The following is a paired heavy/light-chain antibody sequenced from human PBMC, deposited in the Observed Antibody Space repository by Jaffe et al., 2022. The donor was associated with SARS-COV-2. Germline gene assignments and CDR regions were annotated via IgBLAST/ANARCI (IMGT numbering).Heavy chain of an antibody. V-gene: IGHV3-30*03. CDR2: MSYDESNK. CDR1: GFVFSSYV. CDR3: ARDHYVWGSPSPFDY. J-gene: IGHJ4*02. D-gene: IGHD3-16*01. Sequence: QVQLVESGGAVVRPGVSLKLSCVGSGFVFSSYVVHWVRQAPGKGLEWVAVMSYDESNKYYADSVKGRFIISRDNSKNTLYLQMNSLRPEDTATYYCARDHYVWGSPSPFDYWGQGTLVTVSS.
Light chain of an antibody. J-gene: IGKJ4*01. Sequence: EIVLTQSPGTLSLSPGERATLSCRASQSVSNLYLAWYQQKPGQPPRLLIYAASNRATGIPARFSGSGSGTDFTLTISRLEPEDFAVYYCQYYGNSPLTFAGGTKVEI. CDR3: QYYGNSPLT. V-gene: IGKV3-20*01. CDR2: AAS. CDR1: QSVSNLY.